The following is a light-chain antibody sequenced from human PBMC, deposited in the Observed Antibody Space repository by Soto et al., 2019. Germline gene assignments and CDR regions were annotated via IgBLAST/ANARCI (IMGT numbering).Light chain of an antibody. CDR3: AAWDDSLSGYV. J-gene: IGLJ1*01. CDR2: SNN. V-gene: IGLV1-47*02. CDR1: SXNIGSNY. Sequence: QSVLTQPPSASGTPGQRVTICCSGGSXNIGSNYVYWYQQLPGTAPKLLIYSNNERPSGVPARFSGSKSGTSASLAISGLRSEDEADYFCAAWDDSLSGYVFGTGTKVTVL.